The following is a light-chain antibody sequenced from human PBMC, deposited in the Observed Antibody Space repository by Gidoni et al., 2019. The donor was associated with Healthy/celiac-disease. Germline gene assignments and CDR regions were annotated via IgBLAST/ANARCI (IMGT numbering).Light chain of an antibody. V-gene: IGKV1-5*03. Sequence: DIQMTQSTSTLSASVGDRVNITCRASQSISSWLAWYQQKPGKAPKLLIYKASSLESGVPSRFSGSGSGTEFTLTISSLQPDDFATYYCQQYNSIPMCSFGQGTKLEIK. J-gene: IGKJ2*04. CDR3: QQYNSIPMCS. CDR1: QSISSW. CDR2: KAS.